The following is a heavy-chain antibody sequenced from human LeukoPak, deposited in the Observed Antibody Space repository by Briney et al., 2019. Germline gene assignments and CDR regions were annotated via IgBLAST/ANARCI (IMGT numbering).Heavy chain of an antibody. CDR3: AGRGFWSGYYFDY. CDR2: IYHSGST. Sequence: SETLSLTCAVYGGSFSGYYWSWIRQPPGKGLEWIGEIYHSGSTNYNPFLKSRVTISVDKSKNQFSLKLSSVTAADTAVYYCAGRGFWSGYYFDYWGQGTLVTVSS. CDR1: GGSFSGYY. V-gene: IGHV4-34*01. D-gene: IGHD3-3*01. J-gene: IGHJ4*02.